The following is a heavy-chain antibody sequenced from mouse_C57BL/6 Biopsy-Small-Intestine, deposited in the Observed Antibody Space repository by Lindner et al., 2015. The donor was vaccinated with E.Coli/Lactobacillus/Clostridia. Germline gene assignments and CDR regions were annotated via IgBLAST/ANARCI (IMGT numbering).Heavy chain of an antibody. V-gene: IGHV1-84*01. CDR2: IYPGSGNT. J-gene: IGHJ2*01. Sequence: LQESGPELVKPGASVKISCKASGYTFTDYYINWVKQRPGQGLEWIGWIYPGSGNTKYNEKFKGKATLTVDTSSSTAYMQLSSLTSEDSAVYFCAREYYGSSYPYFDYWGQGTTLTVSS. CDR3: AREYYGSSYPYFDY. CDR1: GYTFTDYY. D-gene: IGHD1-1*01.